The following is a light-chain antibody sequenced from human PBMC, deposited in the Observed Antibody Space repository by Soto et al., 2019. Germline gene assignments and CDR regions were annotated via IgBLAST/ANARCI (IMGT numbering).Light chain of an antibody. CDR1: SSDIGRHND. CDR2: DVS. Sequence: QSALTQPASVSGSPGQSITFSCTGTSSDIGRHNDVSWYQQYPGKAPKLMIYDVSNRPSGVSNRFSGSKSGNTASLTISGHQAEDEADYYCSSYRSGSTIFGGGTKVTVL. V-gene: IGLV2-14*01. J-gene: IGLJ2*01. CDR3: SSYRSGSTI.